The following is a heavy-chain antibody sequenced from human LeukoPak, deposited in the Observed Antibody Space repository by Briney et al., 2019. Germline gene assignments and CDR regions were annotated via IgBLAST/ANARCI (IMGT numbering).Heavy chain of an antibody. CDR1: GFTFNNYA. Sequence: PGGSLRLSCAASGFTFNNYAMTWVRQAPGMGLEWVSALNGGGGNTYYADSVKGRFTISRDNSKNTLYLQMNSLRAEDTALYYCAKVAHGGGRFDSWGQGTLVTVSS. CDR3: AKVAHGGGRFDS. D-gene: IGHD2-15*01. J-gene: IGHJ5*01. CDR2: LNGGGGNT. V-gene: IGHV3-23*01.